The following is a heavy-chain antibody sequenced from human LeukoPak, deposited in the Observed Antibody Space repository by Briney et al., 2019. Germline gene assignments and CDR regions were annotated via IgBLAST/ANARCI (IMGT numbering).Heavy chain of an antibody. J-gene: IGHJ4*02. Sequence: GGSLRLSCAASGFTYSNYWMHWVRRTPGKGLVWVSRINRDGSSTDYADSVKGRFTISRDNAKNTLYLQMNSLRDEDTAVYFCAKDLRGSYDYWGQGTLVTVSA. CDR2: INRDGSST. CDR3: AKDLRGSYDY. V-gene: IGHV3-74*01. CDR1: GFTYSNYW. D-gene: IGHD1-26*01.